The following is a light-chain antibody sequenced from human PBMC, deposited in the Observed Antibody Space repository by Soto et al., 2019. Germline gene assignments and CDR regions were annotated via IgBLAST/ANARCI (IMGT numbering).Light chain of an antibody. V-gene: IGKV1-9*01. Sequence: IPLTQSPSSLSASVGDSVTITCRASQGISSFLAWYQQKPGKAPKLLIYGASTLQSGVPSRFSGSGSGTDFTLTIGSLQPEDFATYYCQQLNSFPLPFGPGTKVDIK. CDR3: QQLNSFPLP. J-gene: IGKJ3*01. CDR1: QGISSF. CDR2: GAS.